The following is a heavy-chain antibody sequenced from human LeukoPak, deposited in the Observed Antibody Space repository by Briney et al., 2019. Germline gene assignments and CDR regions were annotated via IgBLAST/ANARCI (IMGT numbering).Heavy chain of an antibody. J-gene: IGHJ4*02. CDR2: FDPEDGET. Sequence: GASVKVSCKVSGYTLTELSMHWVRQAPGKGLEWMGGFDPEDGETIYAQKFQGRVTMTEDTSTDTAYMELSSLRSEDTAVYYCATLRFWSGYSAYNWNYVFDYWGRGTLVTVSS. D-gene: IGHD1-7*01. CDR3: ATLRFWSGYSAYNWNYVFDY. CDR1: GYTLTELS. V-gene: IGHV1-24*01.